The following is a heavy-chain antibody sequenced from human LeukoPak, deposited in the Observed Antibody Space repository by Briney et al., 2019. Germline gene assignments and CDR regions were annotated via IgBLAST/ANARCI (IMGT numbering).Heavy chain of an antibody. CDR1: GGSIDNYY. CDR3: ARGGGDYYDSSGRVDY. CDR2: IYYSGST. Sequence: PSETLSLTCTVSGGSIDNYYWSWIRQPPGKGLEWIGYIYYSGSTNYNPSLQSRVTISIDTSKNQFSLKLSSVTAADTAVYYCARGGGDYYDSSGRVDYWGQGTLVTVSS. J-gene: IGHJ4*02. V-gene: IGHV4-59*01. D-gene: IGHD3-22*01.